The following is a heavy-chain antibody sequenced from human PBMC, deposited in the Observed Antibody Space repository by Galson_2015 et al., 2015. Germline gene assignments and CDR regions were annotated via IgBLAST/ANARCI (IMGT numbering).Heavy chain of an antibody. V-gene: IGHV1-46*01. D-gene: IGHD5-24*01. Sequence: SVKVSCKASGYTFTSYYMHWVRQAPGQGLEWMGIINPSGGSTSYAQKFQGRVTMTRDTSTSTVYMELSSLRSEDTAVYYCAESRATMRGYDYWGQGTLVTVSS. J-gene: IGHJ4*02. CDR2: INPSGGST. CDR1: GYTFTSYY. CDR3: AESRATMRGYDY.